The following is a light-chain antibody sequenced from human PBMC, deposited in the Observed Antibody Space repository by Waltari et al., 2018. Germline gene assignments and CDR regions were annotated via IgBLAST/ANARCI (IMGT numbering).Light chain of an antibody. V-gene: IGKV1-9*01. CDR3: QQYNSYSRT. J-gene: IGKJ1*01. CDR1: QGIRSS. Sequence: DIQLTQSPSFLSASVGDRVTITCRASQGIRSSLTWYQLKPGTAPMLLIYAASTLQAGVPSRFSASGSGTDFTITISSLQPEDFAIYYCQQYNSYSRTFGQGTKVEIK. CDR2: AAS.